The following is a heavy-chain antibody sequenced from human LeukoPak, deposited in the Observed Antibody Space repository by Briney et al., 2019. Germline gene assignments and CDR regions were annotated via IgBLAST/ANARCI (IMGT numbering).Heavy chain of an antibody. CDR2: IVGSGSST. J-gene: IGHJ3*02. CDR1: GFTFSSCA. D-gene: IGHD6-13*01. V-gene: IGHV3-23*01. Sequence: GGSLRLSCAASGFTFSSCAMSWVRQAPGKGLEWVSAIVGSGSSTYYADSVKGRFTISRDNSKNTLYLQMNSLRAEDTAVYYCAKDRVRFSSRVDAFDIWGRGTMVTVSS. CDR3: AKDRVRFSSRVDAFDI.